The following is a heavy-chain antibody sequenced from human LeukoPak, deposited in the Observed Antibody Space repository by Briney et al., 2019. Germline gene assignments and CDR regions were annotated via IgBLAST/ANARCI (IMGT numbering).Heavy chain of an antibody. CDR2: IFTSGFT. Sequence: PSETLSLTCTVSGGSFSNYYWSWVRQPPGKGLELIGYIFTSGFTSYNPSLNSRVTISIATSKNQFSLKLNSVTATDTAVYYCARLGTSDWAWYFDLWGRGTLVTVSS. J-gene: IGHJ2*01. D-gene: IGHD6-19*01. CDR3: ARLGTSDWAWYFDL. CDR1: GGSFSNYY. V-gene: IGHV4-4*09.